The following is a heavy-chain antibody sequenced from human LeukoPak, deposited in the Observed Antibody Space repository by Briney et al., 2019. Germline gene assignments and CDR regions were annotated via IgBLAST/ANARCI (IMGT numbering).Heavy chain of an antibody. CDR3: AKDRRCSSTTCFDAFDI. D-gene: IGHD2-2*01. J-gene: IGHJ3*02. V-gene: IGHV3-23*01. Sequence: PGGSLRLSCAASGFIFNIYVISWVRQAPGKGLEWVSGISDSGTSTYYADSVKGHFTISRDNSKNTLYLEMNSLRAEDTAVYYCAKDRRCSSTTCFDAFDIWGQGTMVTVSS. CDR2: ISDSGTST. CDR1: GFIFNIYV.